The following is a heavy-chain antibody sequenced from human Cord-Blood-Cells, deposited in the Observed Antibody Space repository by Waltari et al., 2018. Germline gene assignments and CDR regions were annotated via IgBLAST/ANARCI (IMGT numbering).Heavy chain of an antibody. J-gene: IGHJ5*02. CDR3: ARGVVSGSYWFDP. Sequence: QVQLVQSGAAVKKPGASVQVSCKASGYTFTGYYLHWVRQAPGQGLEWMGWINPNSGGTNYAQKFQGRVTMTRDTSISTAYMELSRLRSDDTAVYYCARGVVSGSYWFDPWGQGTLVTVSS. CDR1: GYTFTGYY. V-gene: IGHV1-2*02. D-gene: IGHD1-26*01. CDR2: INPNSGGT.